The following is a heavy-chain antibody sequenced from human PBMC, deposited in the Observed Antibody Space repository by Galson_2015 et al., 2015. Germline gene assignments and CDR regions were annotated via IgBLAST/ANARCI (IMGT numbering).Heavy chain of an antibody. V-gene: IGHV3-53*01. D-gene: IGHD4-11*01. J-gene: IGHJ6*02. CDR1: GFTVSSNY. CDR2: IYSGGST. Sequence: SLRLCCASSGFTVSSNYMSWVRQAAGKGLEWASVIYSGGSTYYADSVKGRFTISRDNSKNTLYLQMNSLRAEDTAVYYCAREFADYSQGAVYYYYGMDVWGQGTTVTVSS. CDR3: AREFADYSQGAVYYYYGMDV.